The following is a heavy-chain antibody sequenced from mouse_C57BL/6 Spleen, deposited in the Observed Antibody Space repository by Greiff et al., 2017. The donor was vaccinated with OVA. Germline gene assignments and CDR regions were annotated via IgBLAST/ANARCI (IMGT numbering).Heavy chain of an antibody. J-gene: IGHJ4*01. CDR3: TREGLRKEYAMDY. CDR2: IYPGNSDT. V-gene: IGHV1-5*01. Sequence: EVQLQQSGTVLARPGASVKMSCKTSGYTFTSYWMHWVKQRPGQGLEWIGAIYPGNSDTSYNQKFKGKAKLTAVTSASTAYMELSSLTNEDSAVYYCTREGLRKEYAMDYWGQGTSVTVSS. D-gene: IGHD2-4*01. CDR1: GYTFTSYW.